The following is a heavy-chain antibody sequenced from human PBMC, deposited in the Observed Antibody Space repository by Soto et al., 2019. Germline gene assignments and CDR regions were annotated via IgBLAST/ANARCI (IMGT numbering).Heavy chain of an antibody. V-gene: IGHV3-33*01. J-gene: IGHJ4*01. Sequence: PGGSLRLSCATSGPSFSTYGMHWVRQAPGKGLEWVAVIWYDGNNKYYADSVKGRFTISRDTSKSTLSLQMNSLRVEDTAMYYCGSTDILTGSSVWGQGTLVTVSS. CDR3: GSTDILTGSSV. D-gene: IGHD3-9*01. CDR2: IWYDGNNK. CDR1: GPSFSTYG.